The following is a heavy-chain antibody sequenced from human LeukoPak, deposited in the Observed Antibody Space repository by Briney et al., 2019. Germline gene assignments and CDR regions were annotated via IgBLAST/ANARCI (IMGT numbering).Heavy chain of an antibody. CDR1: GYSFSSYW. Sequence: GESLKISCKGSGYSFSSYWIGWVRQMPGKGLEWMGIIYPGDSGTRYSPSFQGQATISADKSISTAYLQWSSLTASDTAMYYCARHRPYSSGWRHFDYWGQGTLVTVSS. D-gene: IGHD6-19*01. J-gene: IGHJ4*02. CDR2: IYPGDSGT. V-gene: IGHV5-51*01. CDR3: ARHRPYSSGWRHFDY.